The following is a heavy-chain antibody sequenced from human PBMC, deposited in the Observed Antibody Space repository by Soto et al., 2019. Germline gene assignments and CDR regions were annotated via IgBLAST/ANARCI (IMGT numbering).Heavy chain of an antibody. CDR3: ARITAMVTFHYFDY. CDR2: IYYSGST. V-gene: IGHV4-39*01. CDR1: GGSISSSSYY. J-gene: IGHJ4*02. Sequence: QLQLQESGPGLVKPSETLSLTCTVSGGSISSSSYYWGWIRQPPGKGLEWIGSIYYSGSTYYNPSLKSRVTISVDTSKNQFSLKLSSVTAADTAVYYCARITAMVTFHYFDYWGQGTLVTVSS. D-gene: IGHD5-18*01.